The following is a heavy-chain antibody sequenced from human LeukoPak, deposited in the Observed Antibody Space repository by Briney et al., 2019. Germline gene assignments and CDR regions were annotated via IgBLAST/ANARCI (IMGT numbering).Heavy chain of an antibody. CDR3: ARTGSRDYFDY. D-gene: IGHD3-10*01. J-gene: IGHJ4*02. CDR1: GGSFSGYY. V-gene: IGHV4-34*01. Sequence: SETLSLTCAVYGGSFSGYYWSWIRQPPGKGLGWIGEINHSGSTNYNPSLKSRVTISVDTSKNQFSLKLSSVTAADTAVYYCARTGSRDYFDYWGQGTLVTVSS. CDR2: INHSGST.